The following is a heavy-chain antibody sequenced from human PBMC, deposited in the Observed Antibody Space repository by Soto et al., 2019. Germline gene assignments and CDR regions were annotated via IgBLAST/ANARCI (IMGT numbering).Heavy chain of an antibody. V-gene: IGHV3-73*02. CDR3: AGDFYYNMDV. CDR2: IRSKPNNYAT. CDR1: GFPFNGSA. Sequence: EVLLVESGGGLVHPGGSLKLSCAASGFPFNGSAMHWVRQASGKGLEWVGRIRSKPNNYATAYAASLKGRFTISRDDSKNTAYLQMNSLKTEDTAVYYCAGDFYYNMDVWGQGTTVTVSS. J-gene: IGHJ6*02.